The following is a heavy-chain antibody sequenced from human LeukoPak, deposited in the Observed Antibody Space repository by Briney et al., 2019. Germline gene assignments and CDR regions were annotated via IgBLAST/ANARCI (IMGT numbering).Heavy chain of an antibody. J-gene: IGHJ4*02. Sequence: PGGSLRLSCAASGFTFRNYDMHWVRQVAGKGLEWVSSFGIGGDTHYSDSVKGRFTISRENAKNSLFLQMNSLIVGDTAVYYCARVRYYDVSGYLDYWGQGTLVTVSS. CDR2: FGIGGDT. V-gene: IGHV3-13*01. CDR3: ARVRYYDVSGYLDY. CDR1: GFTFRNYD. D-gene: IGHD3-16*01.